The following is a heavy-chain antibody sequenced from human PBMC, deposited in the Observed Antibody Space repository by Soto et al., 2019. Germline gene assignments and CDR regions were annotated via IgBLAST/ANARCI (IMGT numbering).Heavy chain of an antibody. Sequence: ASETLSLTCTVSGGSISSGDYYWSWIRQPPGKGLEWIGYIYYSGSTYYNPSLKSRVTISVDTSKNQFSLKLSSVTAADTAVYYCASQQYYYDSSGYYGDAFDIWGQGTMVTVSS. V-gene: IGHV4-30-4*01. CDR3: ASQQYYYDSSGYYGDAFDI. CDR2: IYYSGST. CDR1: GGSISSGDYY. D-gene: IGHD3-22*01. J-gene: IGHJ3*02.